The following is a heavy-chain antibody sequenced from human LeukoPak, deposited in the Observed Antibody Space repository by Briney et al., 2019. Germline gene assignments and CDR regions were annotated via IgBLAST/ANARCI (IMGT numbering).Heavy chain of an antibody. CDR3: ARGYCSGGSCYSVGMDV. Sequence: ASVKVSCKASGYTFTSYGISWVRQAPGQGLEWMGWISAYNGNTNYAQKLQGRVTMTTDTSTSTAYMELRSLRSDDTAVYYCARGYCSGGSCYSVGMDVWGQGTTVTVSS. CDR1: GYTFTSYG. D-gene: IGHD2-15*01. CDR2: ISAYNGNT. V-gene: IGHV1-18*01. J-gene: IGHJ6*02.